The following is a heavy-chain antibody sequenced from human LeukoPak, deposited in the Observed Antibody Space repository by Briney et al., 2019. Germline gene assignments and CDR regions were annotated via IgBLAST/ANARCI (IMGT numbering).Heavy chain of an antibody. D-gene: IGHD3-16*01. CDR2: ISPSGGIT. V-gene: IGHV3-23*01. CDR3: AKDDAWGRYKD. Sequence: GGSLRLSCAASGFTFSSYAMHWVRQAPGKGLEWVSGISPSGGITYYTDSVEGRFTISRDNSKNTVSLQMNSLRGDDTAVYYCAKDDAWGRYKDWGQGTLVTVSS. J-gene: IGHJ1*01. CDR1: GFTFSSYA.